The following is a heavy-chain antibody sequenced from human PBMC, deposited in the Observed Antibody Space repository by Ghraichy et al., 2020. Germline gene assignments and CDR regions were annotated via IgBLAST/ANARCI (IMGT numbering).Heavy chain of an antibody. J-gene: IGHJ3*02. Sequence: GGSLRLSCAASGFTFSSYDMHWVRQATGKGLEWVSAIGTAGDTYYPGSVKGRFTISRENAKNSLYLQMNSLRAGDTAVYYCARADWDRSAFDIWGQETMVTVSS. V-gene: IGHV3-13*04. D-gene: IGHD3-9*01. CDR1: GFTFSSYD. CDR3: ARADWDRSAFDI. CDR2: IGTAGDT.